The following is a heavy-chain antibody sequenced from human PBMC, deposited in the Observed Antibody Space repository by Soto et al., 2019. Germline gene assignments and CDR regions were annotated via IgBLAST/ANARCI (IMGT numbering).Heavy chain of an antibody. V-gene: IGHV4-61*01. CDR3: AREGGVLRLSNWLDP. CDR1: GDSVSSDSYY. D-gene: IGHD3-3*01. J-gene: IGHJ5*02. Sequence: QLQLQESGPGLVKPSETLSLTCTVSGDSVSSDSYYWSWIQQPPGKRLEWIGYISHSGSTSYNPSLQSRVSMSIDTSKNQFFLELSSVTAADTAIYYCAREGGVLRLSNWLDPWGQGTLVTVSA. CDR2: ISHSGST.